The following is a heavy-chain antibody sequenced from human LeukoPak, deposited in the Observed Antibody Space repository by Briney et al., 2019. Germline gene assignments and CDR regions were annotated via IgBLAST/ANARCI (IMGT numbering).Heavy chain of an antibody. CDR1: GYTFTPYY. Sequence: ASVKVSSTASGYTFTPYYMHWVRQAPGQGLEWMGWINPNSGGTNYAHKFQGRVTMTRDTSISTAYMELSRLRSDDTAVYYCATVATGTTNYYYYMDVWGKGTTVTVSS. D-gene: IGHD1-7*01. CDR2: INPNSGGT. CDR3: ATVATGTTNYYYYMDV. J-gene: IGHJ6*03. V-gene: IGHV1-2*07.